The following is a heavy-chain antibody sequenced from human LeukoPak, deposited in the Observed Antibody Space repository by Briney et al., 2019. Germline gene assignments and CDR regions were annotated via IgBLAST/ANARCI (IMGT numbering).Heavy chain of an antibody. CDR3: ARLSEIHYYDSSGYRPNYYGMDV. CDR1: GFTFSSYA. V-gene: IGHV3-23*01. Sequence: TGGSLRLSCAASGFTFSSYAMSWVRQAPGKGLEWVSAISGSGGSTYYADSVKGRFTISRDNSKNTLYLQMNSLRAADTAVYYCARLSEIHYYDSSGYRPNYYGMDVWGQGTTVTVSS. J-gene: IGHJ6*02. CDR2: ISGSGGST. D-gene: IGHD3-22*01.